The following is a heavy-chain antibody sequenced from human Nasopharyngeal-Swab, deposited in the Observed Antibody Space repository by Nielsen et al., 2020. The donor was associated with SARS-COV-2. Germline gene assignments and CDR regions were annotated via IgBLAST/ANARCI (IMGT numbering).Heavy chain of an antibody. V-gene: IGHV3-7*03. CDR2: IKQDGSEK. CDR3: ARDSRGYSYGYIYFDY. CDR1: GFTFSSYW. D-gene: IGHD5-18*01. J-gene: IGHJ4*02. Sequence: GGSLRLSCAASGFTFSSYWMSWVRQAPGKGLEWVANIKQDGSEKYYVDSVKGRFTISRDNAKHSLYLQMNSLRAEDTAVYYCARDSRGYSYGYIYFDYWGQGTLVTVSS.